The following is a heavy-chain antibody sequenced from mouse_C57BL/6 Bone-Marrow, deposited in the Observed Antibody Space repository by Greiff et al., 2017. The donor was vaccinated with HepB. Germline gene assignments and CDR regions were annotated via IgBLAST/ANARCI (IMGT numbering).Heavy chain of an antibody. CDR3: AVVAEVYYFDY. CDR2: IYPGDGDT. J-gene: IGHJ2*01. D-gene: IGHD1-1*01. CDR1: GYAFSSSW. V-gene: IGHV1-82*01. Sequence: VQLQESGPELVKPGASVKISCKASGYAFSSSWMNWVKQRPGKGLEWIGRIYPGDGDTNYNGKFKGKATLTADKSSSTAYMQLSSLTSEDSAVYFCAVVAEVYYFDYWGQGTTLTVSS.